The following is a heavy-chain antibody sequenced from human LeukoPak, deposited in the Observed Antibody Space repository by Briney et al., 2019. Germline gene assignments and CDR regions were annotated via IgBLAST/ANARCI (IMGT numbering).Heavy chain of an antibody. CDR3: ARHEYSGSYYGLSWFDP. V-gene: IGHV4-39*01. D-gene: IGHD1-26*01. CDR2: IYYSGST. Sequence: SQTPSLTCTVSGGSISSSGYYWGWIRQPPGKGLEWIASIYYSGSTYYNPSLKSRVTISVDTSKNQLSLKLSSLTAADTAVYYCARHEYSGSYYGLSWFDPWGQGTLVTVSS. CDR1: GGSISSSGYY. J-gene: IGHJ5*02.